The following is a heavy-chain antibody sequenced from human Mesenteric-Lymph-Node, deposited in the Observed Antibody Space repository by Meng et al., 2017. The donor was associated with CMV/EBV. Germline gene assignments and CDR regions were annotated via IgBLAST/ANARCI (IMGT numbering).Heavy chain of an antibody. D-gene: IGHD3-16*01. CDR1: GASVTIDSYY. J-gene: IGHJ4*02. CDR3: ARGFQEGIWGGEDY. Sequence: SGASVTIDSYYWSWIRQPPGKGLEWVGSIYYSGTTRYNPSLKSRVTMSGDTSKNQFSLELSSVTAADTAVYYCARGFQEGIWGGEDYWGQGTLVTVSS. CDR2: IYYSGTT. V-gene: IGHV4-61*01.